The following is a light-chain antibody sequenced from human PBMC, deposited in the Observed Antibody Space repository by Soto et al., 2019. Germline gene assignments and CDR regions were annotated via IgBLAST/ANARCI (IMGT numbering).Light chain of an antibody. Sequence: QSVLTQPASVSGSPGQSITISCTGTSSDVGSYNFVSWYQQHPGKAPKLMIYEGSERPSGISTRFSGSKSGNTASLTISGLQAEDEADYHCCSYAGSSTYVFGTGTKLTVL. CDR3: CSYAGSSTYV. J-gene: IGLJ1*01. CDR1: SSDVGSYNF. V-gene: IGLV2-23*01. CDR2: EGS.